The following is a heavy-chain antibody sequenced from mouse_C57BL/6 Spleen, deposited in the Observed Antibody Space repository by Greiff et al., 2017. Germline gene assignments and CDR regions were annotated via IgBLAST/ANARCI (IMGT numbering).Heavy chain of an antibody. CDR1: GFNIKDDY. Sequence: EVQLQQSGAELVRPGASVKLSCTASGFNIKDDYMHWVKQRPEQGLEWIGWIDPENGDTEYAAKFQGKATITADTSSNTAYLQLSSLTSEDTAVYYCTTGGGSSCYYYAMDYWGQGTSVTVSS. V-gene: IGHV14-4*01. CDR3: TTGGGSSCYYYAMDY. CDR2: IDPENGDT. D-gene: IGHD1-1*01. J-gene: IGHJ4*01.